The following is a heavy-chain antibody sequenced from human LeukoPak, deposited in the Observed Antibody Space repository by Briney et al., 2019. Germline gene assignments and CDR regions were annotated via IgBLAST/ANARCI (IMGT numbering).Heavy chain of an antibody. D-gene: IGHD6-13*01. J-gene: IGHJ5*02. Sequence: ASVKVSCKSSGYTFTDYYMHWVRQAPGQGLESMGWINPNSGGTNYAQKFQGRVSMTRDTSISTAYMELTSLRSDDTAVYYCAARGIAAAADLWGQGTLVTVSS. CDR3: AARGIAAAADL. CDR2: INPNSGGT. V-gene: IGHV1-2*02. CDR1: GYTFTDYY.